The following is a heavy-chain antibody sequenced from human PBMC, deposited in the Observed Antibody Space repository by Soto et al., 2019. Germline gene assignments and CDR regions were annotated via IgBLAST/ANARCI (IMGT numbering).Heavy chain of an antibody. CDR1: GITFSKAW. Sequence: EVQLVESGGGLVKPGGSLRLSCAASGITFSKAWMNWVRQSPGKGLEWVGRIKSKSDGGTTDYAAPVKGRFTISRNESKNTLCLQMNSLKTEDTAVYYCTTTFYSDYGMDVWGQGTTVTVSS. J-gene: IGHJ6*02. CDR2: IKSKSDGGTT. D-gene: IGHD4-4*01. V-gene: IGHV3-15*01. CDR3: TTTFYSDYGMDV.